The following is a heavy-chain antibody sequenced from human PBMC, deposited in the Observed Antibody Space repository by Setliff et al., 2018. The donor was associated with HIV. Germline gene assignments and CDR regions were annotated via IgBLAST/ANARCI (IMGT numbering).Heavy chain of an antibody. V-gene: IGHV3-11*04. J-gene: IGHJ6*03. CDR3: ARDRGMVRGAHPPRYYYYMDV. Sequence: GGSLRLSCAASGFTFSDYYMSWIRQAPGKGLEWVSYISSSGSTIYYADSVKGRFTISRDNSKNTVYLQMDSLRAEDTAVYYCARDRGMVRGAHPPRYYYYMDVWGKGTTVTVSS. CDR2: ISSSGSTI. D-gene: IGHD3-10*01. CDR1: GFTFSDYY.